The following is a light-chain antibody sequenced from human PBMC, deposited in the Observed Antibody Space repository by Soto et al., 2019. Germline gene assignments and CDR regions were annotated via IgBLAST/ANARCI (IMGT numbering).Light chain of an antibody. CDR1: QSISRH. CDR2: GAS. Sequence: DIQMTQSPSSLSAFVGDRVTITCRASQSISRHLNWYQQKPGKAPKLLIYGASSLQSGVPSRISGSGSVTDFTLTISSLQPEDFATYYCQQSYSAPLTFGGGTKVEIK. V-gene: IGKV1-39*01. J-gene: IGKJ4*01. CDR3: QQSYSAPLT.